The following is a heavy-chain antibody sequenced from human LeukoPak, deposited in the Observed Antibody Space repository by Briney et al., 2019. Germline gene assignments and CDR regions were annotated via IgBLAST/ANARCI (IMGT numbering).Heavy chain of an antibody. V-gene: IGHV3-21*01. CDR3: ATPGGSYEFDY. CDR2: ISSSSSYI. Sequence: GGSLRLSCAASGFTFSSYSMNWVRQGPGKGLEWVSSISSSSSYIYYADSVKGRFTISRDNAKNSLYLQMNSLRAEDTAVYYCATPGGSYEFDYWGQGTLVTVSS. D-gene: IGHD1-26*01. CDR1: GFTFSSYS. J-gene: IGHJ4*02.